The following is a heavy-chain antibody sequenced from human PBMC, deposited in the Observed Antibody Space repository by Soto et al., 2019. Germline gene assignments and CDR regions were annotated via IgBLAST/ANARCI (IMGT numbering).Heavy chain of an antibody. CDR3: AKGGVTGKFDS. CDR1: GFTFHTFA. CDR2: IRGSGGGT. J-gene: IGHJ4*02. D-gene: IGHD2-21*02. Sequence: EVQLLESGGGLVQPGGSLRLSCAASGFTFHTFAMSWVRQAPGKGLEWVSAIRGSGGGTYFADSVEGRFAVSRDNSKNTLYLQMDSLTADDTAFYYCAKGGVTGKFDSWGQGNLVTVSS. V-gene: IGHV3-23*01.